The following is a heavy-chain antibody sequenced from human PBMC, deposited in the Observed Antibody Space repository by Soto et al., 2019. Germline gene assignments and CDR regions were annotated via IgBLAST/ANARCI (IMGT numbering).Heavy chain of an antibody. CDR1: GYSFTSYW. J-gene: IGHJ5*02. V-gene: IGHV5-51*01. Sequence: GESLKISCKGSGYSFTSYWIGWVRQMPGNGLEWMGIIYPGDSDTRYSPSFQGQVTISADKSISTAYLQWSSLKASDTAMYDCARHGGVRRYWFDPWGQGTLGTVAS. CDR3: ARHGGVRRYWFDP. D-gene: IGHD3-3*01. CDR2: IYPGDSDT.